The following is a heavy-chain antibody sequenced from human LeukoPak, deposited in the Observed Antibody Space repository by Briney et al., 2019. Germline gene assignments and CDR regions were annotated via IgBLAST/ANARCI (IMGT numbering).Heavy chain of an antibody. D-gene: IGHD3-10*01. Sequence: GESLKISCKGSGYSFTSYWIGWVRQMPGKGLEWMGIIYPGDSDTRYSPSFQGQVTISADKSISTAYLQWISLKASDTAMCYCARSEGFGELLLDYWGQGTLVTVSS. CDR2: IYPGDSDT. V-gene: IGHV5-51*01. J-gene: IGHJ4*02. CDR1: GYSFTSYW. CDR3: ARSEGFGELLLDY.